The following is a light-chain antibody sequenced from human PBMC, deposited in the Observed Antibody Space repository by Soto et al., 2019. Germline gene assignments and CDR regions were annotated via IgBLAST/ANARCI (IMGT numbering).Light chain of an antibody. CDR2: GAS. J-gene: IGKJ2*01. CDR3: QQYNNWPPKYT. Sequence: EIVMTQFPAILSVSPGERATVSCRASQSVSSNLAWYQQKPGQAPRLLIYGASTRATGIPARFSGSGSGTEFTLSISSLQSEDFAVYYCQQYNNWPPKYTFGQGTNLEIK. CDR1: QSVSSN. V-gene: IGKV3-15*01.